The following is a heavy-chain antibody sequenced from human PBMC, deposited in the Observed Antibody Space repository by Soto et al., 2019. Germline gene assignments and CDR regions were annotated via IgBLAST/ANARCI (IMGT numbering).Heavy chain of an antibody. Sequence: QVQLVQSGAEVKKPGASVKVSCKASGYTFTSYDINWVRQATGQGLEWMGWMNPNCATTAYEQKSQGRGTSTRNTSMRTARMELSILRSEDTAVFYCARAGVRGMAGWRPRNRVNVSS. CDR2: MNPNCATT. V-gene: IGHV1-8*01. CDR1: GYTFTSYD. CDR3: ARAGVRGMAG. J-gene: IGHJ6*01. D-gene: IGHD3-10*01.